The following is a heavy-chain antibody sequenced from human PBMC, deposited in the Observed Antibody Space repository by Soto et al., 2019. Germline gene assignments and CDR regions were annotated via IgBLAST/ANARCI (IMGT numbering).Heavy chain of an antibody. CDR3: ARDLIGRNGSGTGGPFDY. D-gene: IGHD3-10*01. J-gene: IGHJ4*02. CDR1: GYTFTSYY. V-gene: IGHV1-46*01. Sequence: ASVKVSCKASGYTFTSYYMHWVRQAPGQGLEWMGIINPSGGSTSYAQKFQGRVTMTRDTSTSTVYMELSSLRSEDTAVYYCARDLIGRNGSGTGGPFDYWGQGTLVTVSS. CDR2: INPSGGST.